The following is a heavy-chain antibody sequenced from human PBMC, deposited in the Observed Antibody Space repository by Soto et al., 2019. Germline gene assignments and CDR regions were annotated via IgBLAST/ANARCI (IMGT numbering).Heavy chain of an antibody. CDR1: GGSISSGCYY. CDR2: IYYSGST. Sequence: SENLSPTSTVSGGSISSGCYYWSWIRHHPGKGLEWIGYIYYSGSTYYNPSLKSRVTISVDTSKNQFSLKLSSVTAADTAVYYCARDLLDCTPCYYYGMDVWGQGTTV. CDR3: ARDLLDCTPCYYYGMDV. J-gene: IGHJ6*02. V-gene: IGHV4-31*03. D-gene: IGHD2-8*01.